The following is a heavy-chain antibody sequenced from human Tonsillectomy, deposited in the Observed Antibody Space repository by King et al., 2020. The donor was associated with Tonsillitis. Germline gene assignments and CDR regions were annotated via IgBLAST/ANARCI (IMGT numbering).Heavy chain of an antibody. CDR3: ARGWPWLPPCAMDV. J-gene: IGHJ6*02. D-gene: IGHD6-19*01. V-gene: IGHV1-18*01. CDR1: GYTFTSYG. Sequence: QLVQSGAVVKKPGASVKVSCKTSGYTFTSYGVSWVRQAPGQGLEWMGWVSAYNGNTNYAQRLQGRVTMTTDTSTSTAYMELRSLRSDDTAVYYCARGWPWLPPCAMDVWGQGTTVTVSS. CDR2: VSAYNGNT.